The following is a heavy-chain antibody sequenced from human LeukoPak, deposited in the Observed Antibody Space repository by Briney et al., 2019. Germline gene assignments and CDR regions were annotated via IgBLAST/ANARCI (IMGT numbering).Heavy chain of an antibody. V-gene: IGHV1-18*04. CDR1: GYTFTGYY. CDR3: ARRAAGYSGYFYYFDY. D-gene: IGHD5-12*01. CDR2: INPNSGNT. Sequence: ASVKVSCKASGYTFTGYYMHWVRQAPGQGLEWMGWINPNSGNTNYAQKLQGRVTMTTDTSTSTAYMELRSLRSDDTAVYYCARRAAGYSGYFYYFDYWGQGTLVTVSS. J-gene: IGHJ4*02.